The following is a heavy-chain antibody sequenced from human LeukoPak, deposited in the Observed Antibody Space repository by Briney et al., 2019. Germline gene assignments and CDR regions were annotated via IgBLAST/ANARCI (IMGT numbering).Heavy chain of an antibody. Sequence: ASVKVSCEASGYTFTGYYMHWVRQAPGQGLEWMGWINPNSGGTNYAQKFQACVIMTRDKTISTAYMELSGLKSDDTAVYYCARGPGYCSSTSCYQPPGYFYSGMDVWGQGTTVTVSS. J-gene: IGHJ6*02. D-gene: IGHD2-2*01. CDR3: ARGPGYCSSTSCYQPPGYFYSGMDV. CDR1: GYTFTGYY. CDR2: INPNSGGT. V-gene: IGHV1-2*04.